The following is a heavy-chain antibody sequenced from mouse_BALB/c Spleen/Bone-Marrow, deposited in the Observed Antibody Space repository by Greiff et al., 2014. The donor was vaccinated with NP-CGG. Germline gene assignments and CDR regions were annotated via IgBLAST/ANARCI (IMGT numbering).Heavy chain of an antibody. D-gene: IGHD4-1*01. V-gene: IGHV1-31*01. CDR1: GYSFTGYY. J-gene: IGHJ1*01. CDR2: IYPYNGVS. Sequence: EVQLQQSGPELVKPGASVKISCKASGYSFTGYYMHWVKQSHGNSLDWIGYIYPYNGVSSYNQKFKGKATLTVDKSSSTAYMELRSLTSDDAAGYYCESWGEYFDVWGAGTTVTDSS. CDR3: ESWGEYFDV.